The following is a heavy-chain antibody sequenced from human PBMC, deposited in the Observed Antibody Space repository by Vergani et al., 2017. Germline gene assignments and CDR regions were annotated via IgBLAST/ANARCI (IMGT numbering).Heavy chain of an antibody. CDR2: INPNSGGT. Sequence: QVQLVQSGAEVKKPGASVKVSCKASGYTFTGYYMHWVRQAPGQGLEGMGWINPNSGGTNSAQKFQGRVTMTWDTSISTAYMELSRLRSDDTAGYYCAARVGGVVTWFDPWGQGTLVTVSS. CDR3: AARVGGVVTWFDP. CDR1: GYTFTGYY. D-gene: IGHD3-3*01. J-gene: IGHJ5*02. V-gene: IGHV1-2*02.